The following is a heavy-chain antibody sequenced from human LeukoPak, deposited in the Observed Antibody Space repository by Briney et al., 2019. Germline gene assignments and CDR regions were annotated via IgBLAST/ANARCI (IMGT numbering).Heavy chain of an antibody. J-gene: IGHJ4*02. CDR1: ASSTSKDYY. V-gene: IGHV4-38-2*02. D-gene: IGHD5-24*01. CDR3: ARGPPRFVSF. Sequence: SETLSLTCIVSASSTSKDYYWDWVRQPPGKRLEWIGGLHHSGTTYHNPSLKSRVTISVDTSQKQISLKVRSVTAADTSIYFCARGPPRFVSFWGPGTLVTVPS. CDR2: LHHSGTT.